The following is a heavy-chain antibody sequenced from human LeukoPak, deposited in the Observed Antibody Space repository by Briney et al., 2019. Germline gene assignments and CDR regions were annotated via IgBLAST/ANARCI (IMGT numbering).Heavy chain of an antibody. CDR2: IYYPDT. CDR3: ASHSGGYAY. V-gene: IGHV4-30-4*07. Sequence: PSQTLSLTCAVSGGSISSGDYSWSWIRQPPGKGLEWIGYIYYPDTYYNPSLKSRVTISLDTFKNQFSLKLSSVTAADTAVYYCASHSGGYAYWGQGTLVTVSS. D-gene: IGHD5-12*01. J-gene: IGHJ4*02. CDR1: GGSISSGDYS.